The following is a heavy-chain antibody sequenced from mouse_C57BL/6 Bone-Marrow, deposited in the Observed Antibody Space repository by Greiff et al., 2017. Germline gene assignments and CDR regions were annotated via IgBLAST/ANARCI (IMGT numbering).Heavy chain of an antibody. D-gene: IGHD3-3*01. J-gene: IGHJ4*01. Sequence: VQLQQSGTELVKPGASVKLSCKASGYTFTSYWMHWVKQRPGQGLEWIGNINPSNGGTNYNEKFKSKATLTVDKSSSTADMQLSSLTSEDAAVYYCARGVGDYAMDYWGQGTAVIVSS. V-gene: IGHV1-53*01. CDR1: GYTFTSYW. CDR2: INPSNGGT. CDR3: ARGVGDYAMDY.